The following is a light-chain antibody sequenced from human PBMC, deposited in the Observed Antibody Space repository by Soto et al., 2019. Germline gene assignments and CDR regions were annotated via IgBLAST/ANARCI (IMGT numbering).Light chain of an antibody. CDR2: AAS. Sequence: DIQLTQSPSFLSASVGDGVTITCRASQGITSDLAWYQQEPGKAPKLLIYAASTLQSGVPSRFSGSGSGTEFTLTISSLQPEDFATYYCQQLNSYPQTFGGGTKVEIK. CDR1: QGITSD. CDR3: QQLNSYPQT. V-gene: IGKV1-9*01. J-gene: IGKJ4*01.